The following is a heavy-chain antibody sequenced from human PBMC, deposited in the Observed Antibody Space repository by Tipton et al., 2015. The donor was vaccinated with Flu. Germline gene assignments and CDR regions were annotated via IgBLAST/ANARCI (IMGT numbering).Heavy chain of an antibody. J-gene: IGHJ4*02. V-gene: IGHV4-31*02. CDR3: ARAKYSTSPACFDY. CDR1: GGSIRSGDYY. Sequence: LRLSCTVSGGSIRSGDYYWSWIRQHPGKGLEWIGYIYHSASTYYNPSLKGRVAISVATSENQFSLKLKTVTSADTAVYYCARAKYSTSPACFDYWGQGTLVSVSS. CDR2: IYHSAST. D-gene: IGHD6-13*01.